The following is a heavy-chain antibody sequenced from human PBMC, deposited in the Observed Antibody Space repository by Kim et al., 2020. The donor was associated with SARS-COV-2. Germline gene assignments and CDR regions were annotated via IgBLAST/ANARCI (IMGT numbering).Heavy chain of an antibody. Sequence: GGSLRLSCTASGFTFGDYAMSWFRQAPGKGLEWVGFIRSKAYGGTTEYAASVKGRFTISRDDSKSIAYLQMNSLKTEDTAVYYCTRDFWSGYYNPRAFDIWGQGTMVTVSS. D-gene: IGHD3-3*01. J-gene: IGHJ3*02. CDR3: TRDFWSGYYNPRAFDI. V-gene: IGHV3-49*03. CDR1: GFTFGDYA. CDR2: IRSKAYGGTT.